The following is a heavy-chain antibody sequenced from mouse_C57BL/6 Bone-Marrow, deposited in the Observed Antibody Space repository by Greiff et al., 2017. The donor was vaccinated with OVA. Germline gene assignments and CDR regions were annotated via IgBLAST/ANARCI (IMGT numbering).Heavy chain of an antibody. D-gene: IGHD2-4*01. CDR3: ARALSITTAYYYAMDD. V-gene: IGHV5-4*01. CDR2: ISDGGSYT. Sequence: EVQGVESGGGLVKPGGSLKLSCAASGFTFSSYAMSWVRQTPEKRLEWVATISDGGSYTYYPDNVKGRFTISRDNAKNNLYLQMSHLKSEDTAMYYCARALSITTAYYYAMDDWGQGTSVTVSS. CDR1: GFTFSSYA. J-gene: IGHJ4*01.